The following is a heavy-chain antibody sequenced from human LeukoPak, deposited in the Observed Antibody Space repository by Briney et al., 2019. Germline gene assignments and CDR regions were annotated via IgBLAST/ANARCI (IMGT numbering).Heavy chain of an antibody. Sequence: GGSLRLSCAASGFTFSNYAMSWVRQAPGKGPGWVSTISGGSGSTYYADSVKGRFTISRDNSKNTLYLQMNSLRAEDTAVYYCASGIAIFGAPFDYWGQGALVTVSS. D-gene: IGHD3-3*01. CDR1: GFTFSNYA. CDR2: ISGGSGST. J-gene: IGHJ4*02. CDR3: ASGIAIFGAPFDY. V-gene: IGHV3-23*01.